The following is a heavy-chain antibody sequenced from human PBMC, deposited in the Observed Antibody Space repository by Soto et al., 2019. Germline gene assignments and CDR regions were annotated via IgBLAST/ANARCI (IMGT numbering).Heavy chain of an antibody. CDR1: GFTFTSYW. CDR2: IKQDGSEK. CDR3: ARDYYDSSGYYPRFDY. V-gene: IGHV3-7*04. D-gene: IGHD3-22*01. J-gene: IGHJ4*02. Sequence: EVHLVESGGGLVQPGGSLRLSCEASGFTFTSYWMSWVRQAPGKGLEWVANIKQDGSEKYYVGSVKGRFTISRDNAKNSLYLQMNSLRAEDTAVYYCARDYYDSSGYYPRFDYWGQGPLVTVSS.